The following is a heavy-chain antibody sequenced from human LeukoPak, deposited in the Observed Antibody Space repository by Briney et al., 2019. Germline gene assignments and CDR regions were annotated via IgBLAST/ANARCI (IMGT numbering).Heavy chain of an antibody. CDR1: GFTLSSYA. CDR3: AKDSSLYCTNGVCYYFDY. Sequence: PGGSLRLSCAASGFTLSSYAMSWVRQAPGKGLEWVSAISGSGGSTYYADSVKGRFTISRDNSKNTLYLQMNSLRAEDTAVYYCAKDSSLYCTNGVCYYFDYWGQGTLVTVSS. CDR2: ISGSGGST. J-gene: IGHJ4*02. D-gene: IGHD2-8*01. V-gene: IGHV3-23*01.